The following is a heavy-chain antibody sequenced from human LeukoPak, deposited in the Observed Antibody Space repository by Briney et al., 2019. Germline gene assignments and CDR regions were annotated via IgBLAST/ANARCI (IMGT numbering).Heavy chain of an antibody. CDR1: GYTFTDYA. D-gene: IGHD5-18*01. Sequence: ASVKVSCKASGYTFTDYAMNWVRQALGQGLEWMGWINTNTGNPTYALGFTGRFLFSLDTSVSTAYLLISSLKSEDTALYYCARGDTVPFDYWGQGTLVTVSS. CDR3: ARGDTVPFDY. J-gene: IGHJ4*02. CDR2: INTNTGNP. V-gene: IGHV7-4-1*02.